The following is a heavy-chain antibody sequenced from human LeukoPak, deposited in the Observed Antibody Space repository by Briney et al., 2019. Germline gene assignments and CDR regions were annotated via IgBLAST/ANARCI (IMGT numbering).Heavy chain of an antibody. V-gene: IGHV3-53*01. D-gene: IGHD3-10*01. CDR1: GFTVSSNY. CDR2: IYSGGST. Sequence: GGSLRLSCAASGFTVSSNYMSWVRQAPGKGLEWVSVIYSGGSTYYAGSVKGRFTISRDNSKNTLYLQMNSLRAEDTAVYYCARVGFTMVRGVLSYMDVWGKGTTVTISS. CDR3: ARVGFTMVRGVLSYMDV. J-gene: IGHJ6*03.